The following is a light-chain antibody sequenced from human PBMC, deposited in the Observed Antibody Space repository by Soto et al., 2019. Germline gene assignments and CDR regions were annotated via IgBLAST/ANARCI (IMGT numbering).Light chain of an antibody. CDR3: QTWGTGIQV. Sequence: QLVLTQSPSASASLGASVKPTCTLSSGHSSYAIAWHQQQPEKGPWYLMKLNSDGSHSQGDGIPDRFSGSSSGAERYLTISSLQSEDEADYYCQTWGTGIQVFGGGTKLTVL. V-gene: IGLV4-69*01. J-gene: IGLJ2*01. CDR2: LNSDGSH. CDR1: SGHSSYA.